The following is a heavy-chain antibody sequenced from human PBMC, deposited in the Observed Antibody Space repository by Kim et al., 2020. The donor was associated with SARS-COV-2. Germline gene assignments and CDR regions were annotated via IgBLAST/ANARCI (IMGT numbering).Heavy chain of an antibody. J-gene: IGHJ4*02. Sequence: NPSLERRVTISVDTSKNPFSLKLSSVTAADTAVYYCARVPYSSSWYYFDYWGQGTLVTVSS. CDR3: ARVPYSSSWYYFDY. D-gene: IGHD6-13*01. V-gene: IGHV4-59*01.